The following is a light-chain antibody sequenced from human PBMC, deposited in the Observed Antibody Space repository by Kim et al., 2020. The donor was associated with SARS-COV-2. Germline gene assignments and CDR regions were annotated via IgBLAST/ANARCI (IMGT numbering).Light chain of an antibody. CDR1: SSDVGIYNL. Sequence: QSALTQPASVSGSPGQSITISCTGTSSDVGIYNLVSWYQQHPGKAPKLMIYEVSKRPSGVSNRFSGSKSGNTASLTISGLQAEDEADYYCCSYAGSSTRYVFGTGTKVTFL. J-gene: IGLJ1*01. CDR3: CSYAGSSTRYV. CDR2: EVS. V-gene: IGLV2-23*02.